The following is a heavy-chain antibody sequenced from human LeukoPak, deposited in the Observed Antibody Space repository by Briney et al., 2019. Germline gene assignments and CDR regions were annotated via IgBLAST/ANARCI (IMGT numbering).Heavy chain of an antibody. V-gene: IGHV3-23*01. Sequence: AGGFLRLSCAVSGITLSNYGMSWVRQAPGKGLEWVAGISDSGGSTNYADSVKGRFTIFRDYPKNPLYLQINSLRAEDTAVYLCAKRGVVIRVILVGFHKEAYYFDSWGQGALVTVSS. CDR3: AKRGVVIRVILVGFHKEAYYFDS. CDR1: GITLSNYG. CDR2: ISDSGGST. D-gene: IGHD3-22*01. J-gene: IGHJ4*02.